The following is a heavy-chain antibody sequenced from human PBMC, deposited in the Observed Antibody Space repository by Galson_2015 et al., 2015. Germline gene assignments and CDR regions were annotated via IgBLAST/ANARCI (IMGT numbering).Heavy chain of an antibody. CDR3: ARAIAVAGPFDY. CDR2: INAGNGNT. CDR1: GYTFPSYA. D-gene: IGHD6-19*01. V-gene: IGHV1-3*01. Sequence: SVKVSCKASGYTFPSYAMHWVRQAPGQRLEWMGWINAGNGNTKYSQKFQGRVTITRDTSASTAYMELSSLRSEDTAVYYCARAIAVAGPFDYWGQGTLVTVSS. J-gene: IGHJ4*02.